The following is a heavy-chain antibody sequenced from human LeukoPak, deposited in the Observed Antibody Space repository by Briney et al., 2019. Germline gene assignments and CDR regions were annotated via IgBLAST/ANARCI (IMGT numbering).Heavy chain of an antibody. Sequence: PGGSLRLSCAASGFTFRSYGMHWVRQAPGKGLEWVAFISYDGSNKHYADSVKGRFTISRDNSKNTLYLQMNSLRAEDTAVYYCATPDVYYDSSGYDAFDIWGQGTMVTVSS. CDR2: ISYDGSNK. CDR1: GFTFRSYG. D-gene: IGHD3-22*01. CDR3: ATPDVYYDSSGYDAFDI. J-gene: IGHJ3*02. V-gene: IGHV3-30*03.